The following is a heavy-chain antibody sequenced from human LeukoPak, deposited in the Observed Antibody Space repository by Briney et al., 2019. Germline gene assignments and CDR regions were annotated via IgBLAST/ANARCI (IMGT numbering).Heavy chain of an antibody. Sequence: ASVKVSCKASGYTFTSYGISWVRQAPGRGLEWMGWISAYNGNTNYAQKLQGRVTMTTDTSTSTAYMELRSLRSDDTAVYYCARAQHPYDFWSGYEYNWFDPWGQGTLVTVSS. D-gene: IGHD3-3*01. J-gene: IGHJ5*02. V-gene: IGHV1-18*01. CDR1: GYTFTSYG. CDR3: ARAQHPYDFWSGYEYNWFDP. CDR2: ISAYNGNT.